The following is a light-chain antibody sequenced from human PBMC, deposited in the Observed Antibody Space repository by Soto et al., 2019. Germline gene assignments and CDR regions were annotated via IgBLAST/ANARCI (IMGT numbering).Light chain of an antibody. V-gene: IGKV1-5*03. CDR3: QQYNSYSPT. J-gene: IGKJ1*01. CDR1: QSISVW. CDR2: KAS. Sequence: DIQMTQSPSTLSASVGDRVTITCRASQSISVWLAWYQQKAGKAPNLLIYKASRLESGVPSRFSGSGSETEFTRTISGLQPGDSATYYYQQYNSYSPTFGQGTKVEVK.